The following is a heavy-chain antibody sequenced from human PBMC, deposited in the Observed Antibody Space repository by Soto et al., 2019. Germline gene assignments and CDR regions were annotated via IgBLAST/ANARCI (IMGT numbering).Heavy chain of an antibody. CDR3: ARGGTYHELVPDY. V-gene: IGHV4-31*03. CDR1: GGSISSGVYY. D-gene: IGHD3-16*02. Sequence: SETLSLTCTVSGGSISSGVYYWTWIRQYPGKGLEWIGYIHHSGSTYYNPSLKSRVTISVDTSKNHFSLKLTSVTAADTAVYFCARGGTYHELVPDYWGQGALVTVSS. CDR2: IHHSGST. J-gene: IGHJ4*02.